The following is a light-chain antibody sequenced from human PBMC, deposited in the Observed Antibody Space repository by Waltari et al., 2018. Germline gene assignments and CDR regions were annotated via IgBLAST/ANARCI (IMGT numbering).Light chain of an antibody. CDR3: ATYDDSLNGHVV. CDR2: DND. Sequence: SVLTQPPSVSGTPGQRVTISCSGRTSNIGSNSLNWYQQVPGTAPKIVMFDNDYRPSGVPDRFSGSKSGTSASLAISGLQSEDEADYYCATYDDSLNGHVVFGGGTKVTVL. V-gene: IGLV1-44*01. J-gene: IGLJ2*01. CDR1: TSNIGSNS.